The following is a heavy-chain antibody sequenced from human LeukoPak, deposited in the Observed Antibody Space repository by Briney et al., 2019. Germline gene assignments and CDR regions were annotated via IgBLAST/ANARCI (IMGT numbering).Heavy chain of an antibody. V-gene: IGHV4-30-2*01. J-gene: IGHJ5*02. CDR3: ARDFRIAAAGHNWFDP. CDR2: IYHSGST. D-gene: IGHD6-13*01. CDR1: GGSISSGGYS. Sequence: PSQTLSLTCAVSGGSISSGGYSWSWIRQPPGKGLEWIGYIYHSGSTNYNPSLMSRVTISVDTSKNQFSLKLSSVTAADTAVYYCARDFRIAAAGHNWFDPWGQGTLVTVSS.